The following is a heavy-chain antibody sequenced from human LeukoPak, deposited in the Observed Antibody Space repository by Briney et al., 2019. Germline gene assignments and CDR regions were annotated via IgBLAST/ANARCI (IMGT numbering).Heavy chain of an antibody. D-gene: IGHD3-3*01. CDR2: INHSGST. J-gene: IGHJ6*02. V-gene: IGHV4-34*01. CDR1: GGSFSGYY. Sequence: SETLSLTCAVYGGSFSGYYWSWIRQPPGKGLEWIGGINHSGSTNYNPSLKSRVTISVDTSKNQSSLKLSSVTAADTAVYYCARGGYDFWSSYYSRGYYYGMDVWGQGTTVTVSS. CDR3: ARGGYDFWSSYYSRGYYYGMDV.